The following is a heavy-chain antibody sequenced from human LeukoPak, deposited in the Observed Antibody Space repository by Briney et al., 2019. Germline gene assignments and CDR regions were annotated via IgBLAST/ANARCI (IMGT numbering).Heavy chain of an antibody. D-gene: IGHD1-26*01. Sequence: PLETLSLTCTVSGGSISSYYWSWIRQPPGKGLEWIGYIYYSGSTNYNPSLKSRVTISVDTSKNQFSLKLSSVTAADTAVYYCARASSFSGSYLYYWGQGTLVTVSS. V-gene: IGHV4-59*01. J-gene: IGHJ4*02. CDR2: IYYSGST. CDR1: GGSISSYY. CDR3: ARASSFSGSYLYY.